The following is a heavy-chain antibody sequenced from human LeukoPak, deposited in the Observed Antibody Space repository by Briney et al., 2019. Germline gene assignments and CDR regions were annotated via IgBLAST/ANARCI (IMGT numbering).Heavy chain of an antibody. D-gene: IGHD3-16*02. CDR1: GYTFTSYG. CDR2: ISAYNGNT. J-gene: IGHJ3*02. V-gene: IGHV1-18*01. Sequence: GASVKVSCKASGYTFTSYGISWVRQAPGQGLEWMGWISAYNGNTNYAQKLQGRVTMTIDTSTSTAYMELRSLRSDDTAVYYCARDQRGSDYVWGSYRAQSNDAFDIWGQGSMVTVSS. CDR3: ARDQRGSDYVWGSYRAQSNDAFDI.